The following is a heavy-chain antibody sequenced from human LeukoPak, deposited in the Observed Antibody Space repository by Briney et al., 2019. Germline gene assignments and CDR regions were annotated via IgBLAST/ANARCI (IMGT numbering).Heavy chain of an antibody. D-gene: IGHD6-13*01. CDR3: ARSKDSWYRLDY. V-gene: IGHV1-69*05. Sequence: SVKVSCKASRGTFSSYAISWVRQAPGQGLEWMGRIIPIFGTANYAQKFQGRVTITTDESTSTAYMELSSLRSEDTAVYYCARSKDSWYRLDYWGQGTLVTVSS. CDR2: IIPIFGTA. CDR1: RGTFSSYA. J-gene: IGHJ4*02.